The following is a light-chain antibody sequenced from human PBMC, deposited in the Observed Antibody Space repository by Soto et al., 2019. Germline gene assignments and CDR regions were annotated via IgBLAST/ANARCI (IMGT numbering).Light chain of an antibody. CDR3: SSYTSSSTPYV. J-gene: IGLJ1*01. CDR2: EVN. V-gene: IGLV2-14*01. CDR1: SSDVGGYNY. Sequence: QPVLTQPASVSGSPGQSITISCTGTSSDVGGYNYVSWYQQYPGKAPKLMIFEVNNRPSGVSNRFSGSKSGNTASLTISGLQAEDEADYYCSSYTSSSTPYVFGTGTKLTVL.